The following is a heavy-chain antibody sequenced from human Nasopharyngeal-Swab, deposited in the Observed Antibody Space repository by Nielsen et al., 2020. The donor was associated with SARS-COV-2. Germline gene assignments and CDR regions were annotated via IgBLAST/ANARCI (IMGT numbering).Heavy chain of an antibody. Sequence: GESLKISCAASGFTFSSYWMSWVRQAPGKGLEWVANIKEDGSEKYYVDSVKGRFTISRDNAKNSLYLQMNSLRAEDTAVYYCARRLQLCEAWDWFDPWGQGTLVTVSS. CDR1: GFTFSSYW. V-gene: IGHV3-7*03. D-gene: IGHD5-18*01. CDR3: ARRLQLCEAWDWFDP. J-gene: IGHJ5*02. CDR2: IKEDGSEK.